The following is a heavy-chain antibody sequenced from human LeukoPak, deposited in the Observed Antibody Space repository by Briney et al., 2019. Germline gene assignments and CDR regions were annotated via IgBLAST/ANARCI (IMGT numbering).Heavy chain of an antibody. CDR1: GFTFTTYW. V-gene: IGHV3-74*01. J-gene: IGHJ6*02. CDR3: ARDAVDTANAV. CDR2: INSDGSIT. D-gene: IGHD5-18*01. Sequence: PGGSLRLSCAASGFTFTTYWMHWVRQAPGKGLVWVSHINSDGSITSYADSVKGRFTISRDNAKNTLYLRMYSLRAEDTAVYYCARDAVDTANAVWGQGTTVTVSS.